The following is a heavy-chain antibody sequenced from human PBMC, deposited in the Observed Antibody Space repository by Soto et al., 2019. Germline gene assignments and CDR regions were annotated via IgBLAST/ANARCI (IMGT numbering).Heavy chain of an antibody. CDR1: GFIFSTYG. D-gene: IGHD1-1*01. Sequence: QVQLVQSGGGVVQPGRSLRLSCVASGFIFSTYGMHWVRQVPGKGLEWVAHISYDGSNEYYADSVKGRFTVSRDNAKNTLDLQMNGLKTKDTALYYCTKEYIVGTTWGYFESWGQGALVIVSS. J-gene: IGHJ4*02. V-gene: IGHV3-30*18. CDR3: TKEYIVGTTWGYFES. CDR2: ISYDGSNE.